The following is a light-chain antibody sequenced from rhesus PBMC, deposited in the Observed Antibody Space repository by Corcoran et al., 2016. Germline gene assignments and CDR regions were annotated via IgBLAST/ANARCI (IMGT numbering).Light chain of an antibody. CDR1: EIVENY. CDR3: QHSYCIPLT. J-gene: IGKJ4*01. V-gene: IGKV1-74*01. CDR2: KAS. Sequence: DIQMTQSPSSLSASVGDRVTISCRTSEIVENYLHWYQQKPGKAPRLLIYKASTLQSGVPSRFSGSGSGRDFTLTISSVQPEDFATYYCQHSYCIPLTFVGGTKVDLK.